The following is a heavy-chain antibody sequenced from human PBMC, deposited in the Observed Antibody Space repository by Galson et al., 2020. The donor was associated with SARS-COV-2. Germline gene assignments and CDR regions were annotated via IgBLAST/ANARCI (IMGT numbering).Heavy chain of an antibody. CDR2: IYSGGST. Sequence: QAGGSLRLSCAASGFTVSSNYMSWVRQAPGKGLEWVSVIYSGGSTYYADSVKGRFTISRDNSKNTLYLQMNSLRAEDTAVYYCARRHIVVVTAGAFDIWGQGTMVTVSS. V-gene: IGHV3-53*01. CDR1: GFTVSSNY. D-gene: IGHD2-21*02. CDR3: ARRHIVVVTAGAFDI. J-gene: IGHJ3*02.